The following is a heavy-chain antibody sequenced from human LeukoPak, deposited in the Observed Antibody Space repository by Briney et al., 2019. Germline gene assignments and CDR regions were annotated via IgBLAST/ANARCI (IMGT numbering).Heavy chain of an antibody. J-gene: IGHJ6*03. CDR1: GYTFTRYD. D-gene: IGHD3-16*01. CDR2: MNPNSGNT. V-gene: IGHV1-8*01. CDR3: ARGFGYPYYYYMDV. Sequence: ASVKVSFKASGYTFTRYDMNWVRQAGGRRLEGMGGMNPNSGNTGYAQKFQGRVTMTRNTSISTAYMELSSLRSEDTAVYYCARGFGYPYYYYMDVWGKGTTVTVSS.